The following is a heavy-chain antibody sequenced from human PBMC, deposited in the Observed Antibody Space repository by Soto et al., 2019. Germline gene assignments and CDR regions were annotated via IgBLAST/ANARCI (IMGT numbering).Heavy chain of an antibody. D-gene: IGHD1-1*01. Sequence: SVKVSCKASGGTFSSYAISWVRQTPGQGLEWMGGIIPIFGTANYAQKFQGRVTITADESTSTAYMELSSLRSEDTAVYYCARDYKFVDAFDIWGQGTMVTGSS. V-gene: IGHV1-69*13. CDR2: IIPIFGTA. CDR1: GGTFSSYA. J-gene: IGHJ3*02. CDR3: ARDYKFVDAFDI.